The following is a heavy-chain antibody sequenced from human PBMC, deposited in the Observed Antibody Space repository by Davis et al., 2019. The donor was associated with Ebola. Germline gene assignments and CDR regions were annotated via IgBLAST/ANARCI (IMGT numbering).Heavy chain of an antibody. CDR1: GGSISSGDYY. CDR2: IYYSGST. CDR3: ARTKNDELRFLEWGDWFDP. J-gene: IGHJ5*02. D-gene: IGHD3-3*01. V-gene: IGHV4-30-4*01. Sequence: PSETLSLTCTVSGGSISSGDYYWSWIRQPPGKGLEWIGYIYYSGSTYYNPPLKSRVTISVDTSKNQFSLKLSSVTAADTAVYYCARTKNDELRFLEWGDWFDPWGQGTLVTVSS.